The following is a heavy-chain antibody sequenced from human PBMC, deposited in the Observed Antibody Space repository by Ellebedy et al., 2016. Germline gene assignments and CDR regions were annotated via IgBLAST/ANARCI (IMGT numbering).Heavy chain of an antibody. CDR3: ARAPPYSGSYFNGFDI. Sequence: AGSLRLSXTASGLTFTNYAMHWVRQAPGKGLEWVAVIWFDGSIKFYADSVQGRFTISRDNSKNTLFLQMNSLRAEDTAVYYCARAPPYSGSYFNGFDIWGQGTMVTVSS. CDR1: GLTFTNYA. CDR2: IWFDGSIK. V-gene: IGHV3-33*01. J-gene: IGHJ3*02. D-gene: IGHD1-26*01.